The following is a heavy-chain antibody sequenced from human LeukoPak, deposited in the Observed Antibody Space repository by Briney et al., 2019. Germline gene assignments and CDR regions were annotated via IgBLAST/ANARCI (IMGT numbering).Heavy chain of an antibody. V-gene: IGHV1-18*01. CDR3: ARDSSFSVRGYSGYDRFDY. D-gene: IGHD5-12*01. CDR2: ISAYNGNT. CDR1: GYTFTSYG. J-gene: IGHJ4*02. Sequence: GASVKVSCKASGYTFTSYGISWVRQAPGQGLEWMGWISAYNGNTNYAQKLQGRVTMTTDTSTSTAYMELRSLRSDDTAVYYCARDSSFSVRGYSGYDRFDYWGQGTLVTVSS.